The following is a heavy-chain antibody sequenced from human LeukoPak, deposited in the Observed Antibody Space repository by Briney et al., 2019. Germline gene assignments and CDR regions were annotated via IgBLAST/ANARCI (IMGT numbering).Heavy chain of an antibody. V-gene: IGHV3-23*01. CDR1: GFTFSSYA. J-gene: IGHJ4*02. CDR2: ISGSGGST. D-gene: IGHD3-22*01. Sequence: GGSLRLSCAASGFTFSSYAMSWVRQAPGKGLEWVSAISGSGGSTSYAASVKGRFTISRDNSKNTLYLQMSSLRAEDTAVYYCAKSDYYDSSGYLDYWGQGTLVTVSS. CDR3: AKSDYYDSSGYLDY.